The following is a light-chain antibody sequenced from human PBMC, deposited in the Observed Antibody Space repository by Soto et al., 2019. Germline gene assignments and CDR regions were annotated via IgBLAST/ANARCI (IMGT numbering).Light chain of an antibody. Sequence: QSALTQPPSASGSPGQSVTISCTGTSSDVGGYNYVSWYQQHPGKAPKLMIYEVSKRPSGVPDRFSGSKSGNTASLTVSGLQGEDEADYYCSSYAGRNNLVFGGGTKLTV. CDR2: EVS. J-gene: IGLJ3*02. V-gene: IGLV2-8*01. CDR3: SSYAGRNNLV. CDR1: SSDVGGYNY.